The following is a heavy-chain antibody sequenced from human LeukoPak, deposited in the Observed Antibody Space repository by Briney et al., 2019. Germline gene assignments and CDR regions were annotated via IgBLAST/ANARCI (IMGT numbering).Heavy chain of an antibody. Sequence: PSETLSLTCSVSGDSINSGGYYWSWIRQHPGKGLEWIGYIFSSGGSSYNPSLKSRLTISVDTSKNLVSLKLKSVTAADTAVYYCARSSSSGSYQNFFDPWGQGTLVTVSS. J-gene: IGHJ5*02. CDR2: IFSSGGS. V-gene: IGHV4-31*02. CDR3: ARSSSSGSYQNFFDP. CDR1: GDSINSGGYY. D-gene: IGHD3-16*02.